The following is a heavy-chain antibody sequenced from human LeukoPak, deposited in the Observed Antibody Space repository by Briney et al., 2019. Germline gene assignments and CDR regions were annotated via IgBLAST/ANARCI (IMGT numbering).Heavy chain of an antibody. V-gene: IGHV3-33*01. J-gene: IGHJ4*02. Sequence: GRSLRLSCAASGFTFSSYGMHWVRQAPGKGLEWVAVIWYDGSNKYYADSVKGRFTISRDNSKNTLYLQMNSLRAEDTAVYYCARGPYYDSSGYHYWGQGILVTVSS. CDR3: ARGPYYDSSGYHY. CDR1: GFTFSSYG. D-gene: IGHD3-22*01. CDR2: IWYDGSNK.